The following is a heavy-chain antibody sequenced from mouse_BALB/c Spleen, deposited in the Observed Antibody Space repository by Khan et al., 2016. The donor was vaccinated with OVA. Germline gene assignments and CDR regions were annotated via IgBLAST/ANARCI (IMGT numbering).Heavy chain of an antibody. CDR3: ARGRAY. V-gene: IGHV3-2*02. D-gene: IGHD3-3*01. Sequence: EVQLVESGPGLVKPSQSLSLTCTVTGYSITSDYAWNWIRQFPGNKLEWMGYINYSGSTSYTPSLKSRISITRDTSKNRFFLQLTSVTTEDTATYYCARGRAYWGQGTLVTVSA. CDR1: GYSITSDYA. CDR2: INYSGST. J-gene: IGHJ3*01.